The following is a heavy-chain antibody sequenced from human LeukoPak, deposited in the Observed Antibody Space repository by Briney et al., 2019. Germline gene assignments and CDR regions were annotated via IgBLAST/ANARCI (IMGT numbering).Heavy chain of an antibody. CDR2: IYYSGST. D-gene: IGHD3-16*01. J-gene: IGHJ6*03. Sequence: SETLSLTCTVSGGSISSGGYYWSWIRQPQGRGLEWFGYIYYSGSTYYNPSLKSRVTISVDTSKNQFSLKLSSVTAADTAVYYCASWVQQYYYYMDVWGKGTTVTVSS. CDR1: GGSISSGGYY. CDR3: ASWVQQYYYYMDV. V-gene: IGHV4-30-4*08.